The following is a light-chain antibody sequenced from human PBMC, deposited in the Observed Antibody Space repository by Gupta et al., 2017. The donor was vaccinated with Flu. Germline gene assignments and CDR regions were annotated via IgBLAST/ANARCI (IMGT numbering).Light chain of an antibody. CDR2: KDN. J-gene: IGLJ2*01. V-gene: IGLV1-47*01. CDR1: STNVGSNY. Sequence: RVTISCSGDSTNVGSNYVFWYQQHPGAAPKLLIYKDNRRPSGVPDRFSGSKYGTSASLAITGLLSEDEADYYCAAWDDSMSGVVFGGGTKLTVL. CDR3: AAWDDSMSGVV.